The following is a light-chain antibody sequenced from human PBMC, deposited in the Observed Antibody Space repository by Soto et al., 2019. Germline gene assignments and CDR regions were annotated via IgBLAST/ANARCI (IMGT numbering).Light chain of an antibody. J-gene: IGKJ5*01. CDR2: GAS. CDR1: QSVSIN. CDR3: QQYNNWPLT. V-gene: IGKV3-15*01. Sequence: EIVMTQSPATLSVSPGERATLSCGASQSVSINLAWYQQKPGQAPRLLIYGASSRATGIPVRFSGSGSGTEFTLTISSLQSEDFEVYYCQQYNNWPLTFGQGTRLEIK.